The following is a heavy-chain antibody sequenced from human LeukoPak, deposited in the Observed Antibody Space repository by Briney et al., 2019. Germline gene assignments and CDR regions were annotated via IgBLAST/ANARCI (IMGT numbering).Heavy chain of an antibody. J-gene: IGHJ4*02. CDR3: ARDSNPNYYDSSGYYYPDY. CDR2: ISSSSSYI. V-gene: IGHV3-21*01. CDR1: GFTFSSYS. Sequence: GGSLRLSCAASGFTFSSYSMNWVRQAPGKGLEWVSSISSSSSYIYYADSVKGRFTISRDNAKHSLYLQMNSLRAEDTAVYYCARDSNPNYYDSSGYYYPDYWGQGTLVTVSS. D-gene: IGHD3-22*01.